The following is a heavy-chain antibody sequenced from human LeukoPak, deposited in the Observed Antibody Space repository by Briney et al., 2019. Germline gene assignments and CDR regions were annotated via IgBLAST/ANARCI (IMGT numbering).Heavy chain of an antibody. CDR2: IYSGGST. J-gene: IGHJ4*02. CDR1: GFTVSSNY. D-gene: IGHD1-1*01. V-gene: IGHV3-53*01. Sequence: GGSLRLFCAASGFTVSSNYMSWVRQAPGKGLEWVSVIYSGGSTYYADSVKGRFTISRDNAKNTLYLQMNGLRAEDTAVYYCARGGTIRYPFDYWGQETLVTVSS. CDR3: ARGGTIRYPFDY.